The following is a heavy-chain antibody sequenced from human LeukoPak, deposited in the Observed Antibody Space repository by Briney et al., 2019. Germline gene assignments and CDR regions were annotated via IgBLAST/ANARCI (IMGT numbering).Heavy chain of an antibody. J-gene: IGHJ4*02. V-gene: IGHV4-59*01. CDR3: ARRVDY. CDR1: GGSISSYY. Sequence: SETLSLTCTVSGGSISSYYWSWIRQPPGKGLEWIGYIYYGGSTNCNPSLKSRVTISVDTSKNQFSLKLTSVTAADTAVYYCARRVDYWGQGTLVTVSS. CDR2: IYYGGST.